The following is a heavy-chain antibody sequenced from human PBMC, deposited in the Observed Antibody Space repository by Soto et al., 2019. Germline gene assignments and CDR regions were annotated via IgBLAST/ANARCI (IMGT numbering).Heavy chain of an antibody. CDR2: ISGRGDVT. J-gene: IGHJ4*02. V-gene: IGHV3-23*01. CDR1: GFTFTSYD. CDR3: AKDPPRPNDF. Sequence: EVQLLESGGGLVQPGGSLRLSCAASGFTFTSYDMSWVRQAPGKGLEWVSTISGRGDVTYYADSVKGRFTISRDNSKNPVYLQMNSLRVEDTAVYYCAKDPPRPNDFWGQGTLVTVSA.